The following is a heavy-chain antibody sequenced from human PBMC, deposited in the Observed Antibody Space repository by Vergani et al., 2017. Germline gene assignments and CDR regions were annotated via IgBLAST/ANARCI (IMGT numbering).Heavy chain of an antibody. Sequence: QFQLVQSGAEVKKPGSSVKVSCKTSGYTFSNYYMHWVRQAPGQGLEWMGIINPSGGHTNYAQKFQGRVTMTRDTSTSTVYMELSSLRSEGTAIYYCARGDYGILTGYRYWGQGTLVTVSA. CDR3: ARGDYGILTGYRY. CDR1: GYTFSNYY. CDR2: INPSGGHT. J-gene: IGHJ4*02. V-gene: IGHV1-46*03. D-gene: IGHD3-9*01.